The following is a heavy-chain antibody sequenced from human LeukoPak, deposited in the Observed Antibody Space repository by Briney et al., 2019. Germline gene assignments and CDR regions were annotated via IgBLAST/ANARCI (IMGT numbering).Heavy chain of an antibody. Sequence: PSETLSLTCGVSGEPFSGYYWSWIRQPPGKGLEWIGDISESGSTNYNPSLKSRVTISVGTSKNQFSLNLRSVTAADTAIYFCSRSHDYGGLYFYYYMDVWGKGTTVTVSS. CDR3: SRSHDYGGLYFYYYMDV. V-gene: IGHV4-34*01. CDR1: GEPFSGYY. CDR2: ISESGST. D-gene: IGHD4-23*01. J-gene: IGHJ6*03.